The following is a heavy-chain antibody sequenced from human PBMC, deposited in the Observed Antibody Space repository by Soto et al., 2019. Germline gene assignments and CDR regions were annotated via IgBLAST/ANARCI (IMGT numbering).Heavy chain of an antibody. Sequence: QVQLQESGPGLVKPSQTLSLTCTVSGGSISSGNYYWSWIRQPPGKGLEWIGFISYSGSTYYNASLKSRVTIPVDTSKNRFSLNRNSVTAADPAWYYGATMGTSAPGLYSFNYGGQGTLVTVPS. CDR2: ISYSGST. CDR1: GGSISSGNYY. D-gene: IGHD1-7*01. J-gene: IGHJ4*02. CDR3: ATMGTSAPGLYSFNY. V-gene: IGHV4-30-4*01.